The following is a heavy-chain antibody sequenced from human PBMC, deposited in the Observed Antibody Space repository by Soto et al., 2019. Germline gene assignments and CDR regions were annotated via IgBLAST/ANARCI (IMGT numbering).Heavy chain of an antibody. CDR2: INPSGGST. Sequence: ASVKVSCKASGYTFTSYYMHWVRQAPGQGLEWMGIINPSGGSTSYAQKFQGRVTMTRDTSTSTVYMELSSLRSEDTAVYYCARDGSSNAPGRGYYGMEVWGQGTTVTVSS. CDR1: GYTFTSYY. CDR3: ARDGSSNAPGRGYYGMEV. V-gene: IGHV1-46*01. J-gene: IGHJ6*02. D-gene: IGHD4-4*01.